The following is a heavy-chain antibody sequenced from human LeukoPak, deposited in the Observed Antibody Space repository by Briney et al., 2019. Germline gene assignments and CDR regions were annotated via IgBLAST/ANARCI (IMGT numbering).Heavy chain of an antibody. CDR2: IYNSGSRT. D-gene: IGHD6-19*01. Sequence: GGSLRLSCAASGFTFSTYSMTWVRQAPGKGLEWVSSIYNSGSRTLYGDSVKGRFTVSRDNSKNTLYLQMNSLRAEDTAVYYCAKDVAPDSGWDLDYWGQGTLVTVSS. CDR1: GFTFSTYS. CDR3: AKDVAPDSGWDLDY. V-gene: IGHV3-23*05. J-gene: IGHJ4*02.